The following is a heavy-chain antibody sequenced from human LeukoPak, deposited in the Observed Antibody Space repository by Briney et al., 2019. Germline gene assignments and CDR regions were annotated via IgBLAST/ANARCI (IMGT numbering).Heavy chain of an antibody. CDR3: ARGVYCSSTSCYRGYYYYGMDV. D-gene: IGHD2-2*01. J-gene: IGHJ6*02. V-gene: IGHV4-34*01. CDR2: INHSGST. Sequence: SETLSLTCAVYGGSFSGYYWSCIRQPPGKGLEWIGEINHSGSTNYNPSLKSRVTISVDTSKNQFSLKLSSVTAADTAVYYCARGVYCSSTSCYRGYYYYGMDVWGQGTTVTVSS. CDR1: GGSFSGYY.